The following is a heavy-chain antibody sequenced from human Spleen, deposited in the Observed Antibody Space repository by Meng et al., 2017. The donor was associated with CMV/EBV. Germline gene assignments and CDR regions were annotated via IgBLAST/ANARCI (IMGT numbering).Heavy chain of an antibody. Sequence: GESLKISCAASGFTFSGYWMTWVRQAPGKGLEWVANIKQDGSEKHYVDSVKGRFTISRDNTEDSLYLQMTSLRADDTAVYYCAKGLDYYDSSGYSYFAYWGRGALVTVSS. J-gene: IGHJ4*02. V-gene: IGHV3-7*01. CDR1: GFTFSGYW. CDR3: AKGLDYYDSSGYSYFAY. CDR2: IKQDGSEK. D-gene: IGHD3-22*01.